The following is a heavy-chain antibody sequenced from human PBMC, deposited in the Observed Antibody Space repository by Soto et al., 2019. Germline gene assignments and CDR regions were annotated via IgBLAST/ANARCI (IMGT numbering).Heavy chain of an antibody. Sequence: SETLSLTCAVYGGSFSGYYWSWIRQPPGKGLEWIGEINHSGSTNYNPSLKSRVTISVDTSKNQFSLKLSSVTAADTAVYYCARVDIIAEDRRLNYGMDVWGQGNTVTVSS. CDR2: INHSGST. CDR1: GGSFSGYY. J-gene: IGHJ6*02. D-gene: IGHD6-13*01. V-gene: IGHV4-34*01. CDR3: ARVDIIAEDRRLNYGMDV.